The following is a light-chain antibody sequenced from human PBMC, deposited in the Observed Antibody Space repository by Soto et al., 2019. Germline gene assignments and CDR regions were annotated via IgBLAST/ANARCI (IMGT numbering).Light chain of an antibody. V-gene: IGKV3-11*01. J-gene: IGKJ4*01. CDR2: DAS. Sequence: EIVVKQSPGTLSLSPGERATLSCRASQSVNNYLAWYQQKPGQAPRLLIYDASNRATGIPARFSGSGSGTDFTLTISSLEPEDFAVYYCQQRGNWPWLTFGGGTRVEIK. CDR3: QQRGNWPWLT. CDR1: QSVNNY.